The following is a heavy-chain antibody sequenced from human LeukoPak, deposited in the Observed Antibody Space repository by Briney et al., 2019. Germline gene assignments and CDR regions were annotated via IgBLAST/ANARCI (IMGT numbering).Heavy chain of an antibody. Sequence: GGSLRLSCAASGFTFSQYWMSWVRQAPGKGLEWVANIKPDGSEKHYVDSVKGRFSISRDNTKNSLFLQNSSLRGEDSAVYYCAREPSQLWIGNWGQGTRVIVSS. J-gene: IGHJ4*02. D-gene: IGHD5-18*01. CDR3: AREPSQLWIGN. CDR1: GFTFSQYW. V-gene: IGHV3-7*01. CDR2: IKPDGSEK.